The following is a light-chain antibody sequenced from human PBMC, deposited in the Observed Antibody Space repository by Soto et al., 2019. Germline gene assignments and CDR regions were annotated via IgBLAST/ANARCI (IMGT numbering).Light chain of an antibody. CDR3: SSYTSSSPYV. CDR2: YVS. J-gene: IGLJ1*01. V-gene: IGLV2-14*01. CDR1: SSGVGGYNY. Sequence: QSALTQPASVSGSPGQSITISCTGTSSGVGGYNYVSWYQQHPGKAPKLMIYYVSNRPSGVSNRFSGSKSGNTASLTISGLQAEDEADYYCSSYTSSSPYVLGTGTKLTVL.